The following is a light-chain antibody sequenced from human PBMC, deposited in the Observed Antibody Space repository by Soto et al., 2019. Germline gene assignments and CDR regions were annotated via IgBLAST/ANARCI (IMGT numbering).Light chain of an antibody. Sequence: QSVLTQPASVSGSPGQSITISCTGTSSDVGGYDYVSWYQIHPGKAPKLMVFEVSNRPSGVSYRFSGSKSGNTASLTISGLQAEDEADYFCSSYSLSTASLFGNGTKVTVL. CDR1: SSDVGGYDY. CDR3: SSYSLSTASL. V-gene: IGLV2-14*01. CDR2: EVS. J-gene: IGLJ1*01.